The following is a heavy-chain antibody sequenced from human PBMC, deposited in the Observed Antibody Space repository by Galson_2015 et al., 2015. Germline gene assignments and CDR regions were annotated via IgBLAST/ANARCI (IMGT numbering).Heavy chain of an antibody. V-gene: IGHV3-33*01. CDR3: ARGWGGGWFDP. D-gene: IGHD1-26*01. Sequence: SLRLSCAAPGFTFSSYGMHWVRQAPGKGLEWVAVIWYDGSNKYYADSVKGRFTISRDNSKNTLYLQMNSLRAEDTAVYYCARGWGGGWFDPWGQGTLVTVSS. CDR2: IWYDGSNK. J-gene: IGHJ5*02. CDR1: GFTFSSYG.